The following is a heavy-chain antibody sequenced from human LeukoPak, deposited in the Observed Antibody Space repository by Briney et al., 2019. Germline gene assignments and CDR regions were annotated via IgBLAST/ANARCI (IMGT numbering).Heavy chain of an antibody. CDR3: ARDGYNPIDY. J-gene: IGHJ4*02. CDR2: IYYSGST. V-gene: IGHV4-39*07. Sequence: SETLSLTCTVSGGSISSSSYYWGWIRQPPGKGLEWIGSIYYSGSTYYNPSLKSRVTISVDTSKNQFSLKLSSVTAADAAVYYCARDGYNPIDYWGQGTLVTVSS. CDR1: GGSISSSSYY. D-gene: IGHD5-24*01.